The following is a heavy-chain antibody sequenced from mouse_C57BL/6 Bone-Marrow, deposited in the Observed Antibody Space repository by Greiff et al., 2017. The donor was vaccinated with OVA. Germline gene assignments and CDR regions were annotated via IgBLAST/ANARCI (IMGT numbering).Heavy chain of an antibody. CDR3: ARSGYDGYYAMDY. J-gene: IGHJ4*01. CDR2: IYPGSGNT. D-gene: IGHD2-3*01. CDR1: GYTFTDYY. V-gene: IGHV1-76*01. Sequence: VQLQQSGAELVRPGASVKLSCKASGYTFTDYYINWVKQRPGQGLEWIARIYPGSGNTYYNEKFKGKATLTAEKSSSTAYMQLSSLTSEDSAVYFCARSGYDGYYAMDYWGQGTSVTVSS.